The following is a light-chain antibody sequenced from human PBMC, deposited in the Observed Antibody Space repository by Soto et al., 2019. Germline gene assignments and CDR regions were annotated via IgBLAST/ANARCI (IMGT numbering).Light chain of an antibody. CDR3: QQYNSYWT. J-gene: IGKJ1*01. V-gene: IGKV1-9*01. CDR1: QGISTL. Sequence: TITCRASQGISTLLAWYQHKPGKAPKLLISTASSLQSGVPSRFSGSGSGTEFTLTISSMQPDDFATYYCQQYNSYWTFGQGTKVDIK. CDR2: TAS.